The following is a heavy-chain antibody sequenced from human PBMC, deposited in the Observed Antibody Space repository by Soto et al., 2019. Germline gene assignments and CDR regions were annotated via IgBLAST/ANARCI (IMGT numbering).Heavy chain of an antibody. CDR2: IYYSGTT. D-gene: IGHD6-13*01. CDR3: ARVRGTAGKRYFDY. CDR1: GGSMSSYY. J-gene: IGHJ4*02. Sequence: SETLSLTCTVSGGSMSSYYWNWMRQSPGKGLEWIGYIYYSGTTYHNPSLKSRVTISANSSKNQFSLKLTSVTAADTAVYYCARVRGTAGKRYFDYWGQGTLVTVSS. V-gene: IGHV4-59*01.